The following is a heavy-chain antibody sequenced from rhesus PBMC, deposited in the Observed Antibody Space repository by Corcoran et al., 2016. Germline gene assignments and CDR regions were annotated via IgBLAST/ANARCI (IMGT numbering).Heavy chain of an antibody. CDR1: GYSFTSYW. D-gene: IGHD6-43*01. V-gene: IGHV5-2*01. Sequence: EVQLVHSGAEVKRPGESLKIPCTPAGYSFTSYWISWVRQMPGKGLEWMGAIDTSDSDTKYSPSCQGQVTISADKSISTAYLQWSSLKASDSATYYCASGSSFVYWGQGVLVTVSS. J-gene: IGHJ4*01. CDR3: ASGSSFVY. CDR2: IDTSDSDT.